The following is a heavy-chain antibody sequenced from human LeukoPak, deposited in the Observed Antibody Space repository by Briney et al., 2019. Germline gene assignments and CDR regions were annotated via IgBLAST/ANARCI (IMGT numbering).Heavy chain of an antibody. J-gene: IGHJ4*02. CDR2: ISAYNGNT. Sequence: ASVKVSCKASGYTFTSYGISWVRQAPGQGLEWMGWISAYNGNTNYAQKLQGRVTMTRDTSTSTVYMDLTSLRSEDTAVYYCAREAPGGYFDYWAQGTLVTVSS. V-gene: IGHV1-18*01. CDR3: AREAPGGYFDY. CDR1: GYTFTSYG. D-gene: IGHD3-16*01.